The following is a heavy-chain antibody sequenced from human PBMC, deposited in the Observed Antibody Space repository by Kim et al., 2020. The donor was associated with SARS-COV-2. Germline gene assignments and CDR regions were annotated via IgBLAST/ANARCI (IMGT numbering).Heavy chain of an antibody. J-gene: IGHJ6*02. CDR3: ARGKQWLGNSYYYGMDV. Sequence: SETLSLTCTVSGGSISSYYWSWIRQPPGKGLEWIGDIYYSGSTNYNPSLKSRVTISVDTSKNQFSLKLSSVTAADTAVYYCARGKQWLGNSYYYGMDVWGQGTTVTVSS. CDR2: IYYSGST. D-gene: IGHD6-19*01. V-gene: IGHV4-59*13. CDR1: GGSISSYY.